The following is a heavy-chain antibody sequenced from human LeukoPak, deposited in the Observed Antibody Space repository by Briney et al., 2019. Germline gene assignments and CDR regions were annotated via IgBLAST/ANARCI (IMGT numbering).Heavy chain of an antibody. CDR2: IYYSESA. V-gene: IGHV4-59*02. D-gene: IGHD3-9*01. Sequence: SETLSLTCTVSGDFVSNYYWSWIRQPPGKRLEWIGCIYYSESATYNPSLKSRVTISLDTSKNQFFLKLSSVTAADTAVYYCARKRSFDLWGQGTLVTVSS. CDR1: GDFVSNYY. J-gene: IGHJ4*02. CDR3: ARKRSFDL.